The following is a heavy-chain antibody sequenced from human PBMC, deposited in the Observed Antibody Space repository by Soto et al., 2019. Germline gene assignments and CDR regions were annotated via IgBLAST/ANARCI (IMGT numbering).Heavy chain of an antibody. CDR1: GFTFSNYW. Sequence: EVQLVESGGGLVQSGGSLRLSCAASGFTFSNYWMSWVRQTPGTGLEWVANIKQDGSEKYYVDSVKGRFTISRDNAKNSLFLQMNSLRAEYTAVYYCARPTRRDGYNLDYWGQGTLVTVSS. J-gene: IGHJ4*02. CDR3: ARPTRRDGYNLDY. CDR2: IKQDGSEK. V-gene: IGHV3-7*05. D-gene: IGHD5-12*01.